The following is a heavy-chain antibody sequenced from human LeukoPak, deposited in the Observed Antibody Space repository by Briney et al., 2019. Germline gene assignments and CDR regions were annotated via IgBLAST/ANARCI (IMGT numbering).Heavy chain of an antibody. CDR3: AREDGDGSSEY. V-gene: IGHV1-8*01. CDR2: MNPNTGKT. CDR1: EYTFPSYD. Sequence: ASVKVSCKASEYTFPSYDINWVRQASGQGLEWMGWMNPNTGKTGYGQKFQGRVTMTRNTSISTAYMELRSLTSEDTAVYYCAREDGDGSSEYWGQGTLVTVSS. J-gene: IGHJ4*02. D-gene: IGHD6-13*01.